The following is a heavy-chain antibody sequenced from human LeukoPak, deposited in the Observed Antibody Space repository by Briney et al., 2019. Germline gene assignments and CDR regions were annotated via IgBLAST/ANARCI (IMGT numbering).Heavy chain of an antibody. J-gene: IGHJ6*02. CDR3: ARDGVEMATYYYYAMDV. D-gene: IGHD5-24*01. CDR2: ISAYSDNT. V-gene: IGHV1-18*04. CDR1: GFTFTSYG. Sequence: ASVKVSCKASGFTFTSYGFNWVRQAPGQGLEWMGWISAYSDNTNFAQKFQDRVTMTTDTSTSTAYMELRSLRSDDTAVYYCARDGVEMATYYYYAMDVWAKGPRSPSP.